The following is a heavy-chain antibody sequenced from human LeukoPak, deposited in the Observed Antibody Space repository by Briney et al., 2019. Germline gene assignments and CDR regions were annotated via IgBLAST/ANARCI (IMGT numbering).Heavy chain of an antibody. V-gene: IGHV4-38-2*02. J-gene: IGHJ2*01. Sequence: SETLSLTCTVSGYSISSGYYWGWIRQPPGKGLEWSGSIYHSGSTYYNPSLKSRVTISVDTSKNQFSLKLSSVTAADTAVYYCARQYIDILTGYHRGELYWYFDLWGRGTLVTVSS. CDR1: GYSISSGYY. D-gene: IGHD3-9*01. CDR3: ARQYIDILTGYHRGELYWYFDL. CDR2: IYHSGST.